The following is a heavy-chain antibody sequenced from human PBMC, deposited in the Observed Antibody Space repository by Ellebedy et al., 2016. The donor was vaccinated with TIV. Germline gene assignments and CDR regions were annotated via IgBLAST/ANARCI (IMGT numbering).Heavy chain of an antibody. CDR1: GFTFSDYY. CDR2: ISNTGATI. CDR3: AAGYSSTWLT. Sequence: GGSLRLSXAASGFTFSDYYISWIRQAPGKGLEWVSYISNTGATIYYADSVKGRFTISRDNAKNSLYLQMNSLRAEDTAVYYCAAGYSSTWLTWGQGTLVTVSS. J-gene: IGHJ4*02. V-gene: IGHV3-11*04. D-gene: IGHD6-13*01.